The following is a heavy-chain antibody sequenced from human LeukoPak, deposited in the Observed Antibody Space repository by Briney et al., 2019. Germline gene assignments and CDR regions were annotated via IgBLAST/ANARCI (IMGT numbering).Heavy chain of an antibody. Sequence: GGSLRLSCAASGFTFSSYSMNWVRQAPGKGLEWVSSISSSSSYIYYADSVKGRFTISRGNAKNSLYLQMNSLRAEDTAVYYCARDIVATPGPGYWGQGTLVTVSS. CDR3: ARDIVATPGPGY. D-gene: IGHD5-12*01. V-gene: IGHV3-21*01. J-gene: IGHJ4*02. CDR1: GFTFSSYS. CDR2: ISSSSSYI.